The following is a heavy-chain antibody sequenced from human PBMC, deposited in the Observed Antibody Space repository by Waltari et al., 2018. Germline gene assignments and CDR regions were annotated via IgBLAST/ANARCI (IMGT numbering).Heavy chain of an antibody. CDR3: ARWTAGYYFDY. J-gene: IGHJ4*02. Sequence: QLQLQESGPGLVKPSETLSLTCTVSGGSISSSSYYWGWIRQPPGKGLEWIGSIYYSGSTYYNPSLNSRVTISVDTSKNQFSLKLSSVTAADTAVYYCARWTAGYYFDYWGQGTLVTVSS. D-gene: IGHD6-19*01. V-gene: IGHV4-39*07. CDR1: GGSISSSSYY. CDR2: IYYSGST.